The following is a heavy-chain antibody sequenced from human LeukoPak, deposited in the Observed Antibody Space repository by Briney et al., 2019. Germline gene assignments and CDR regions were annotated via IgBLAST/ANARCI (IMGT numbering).Heavy chain of an antibody. D-gene: IGHD3-22*01. CDR2: ISAYNGNT. J-gene: IGHJ3*02. CDR1: GYTFTSYG. CDR3: ARQGPDYYYDSSGSPIDAFDI. V-gene: IGHV1-18*01. Sequence: GASVKVSCKASGYTFTSYGISWVRQAPGQGLEWMGWISAYNGNTNYAQKLQGRVTMTTDTSTSTAYMELRSLRSDDTAVYYCARQGPDYYYDSSGSPIDAFDIWGQGTMVTVSS.